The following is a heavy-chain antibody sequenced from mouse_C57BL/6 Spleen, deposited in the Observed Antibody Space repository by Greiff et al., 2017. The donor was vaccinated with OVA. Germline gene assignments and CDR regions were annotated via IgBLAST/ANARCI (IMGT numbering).Heavy chain of an antibody. V-gene: IGHV5-4*01. CDR3: ARAQDFDD. Sequence: EVQRVESGGGLVKPGGSLKLSCAASGFTFSSYAMSWVRQTPEKRLEWVATISDGGSYTYYPDNVKGRFTISRDNAKNNLYLQMSHLKSEDTAMYYCARAQDFDDWGKGTTLTVSS. J-gene: IGHJ2*01. CDR2: ISDGGSYT. CDR1: GFTFSSYA.